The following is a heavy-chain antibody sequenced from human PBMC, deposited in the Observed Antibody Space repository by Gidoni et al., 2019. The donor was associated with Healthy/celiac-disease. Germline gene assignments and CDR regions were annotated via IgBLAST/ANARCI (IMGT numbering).Heavy chain of an antibody. Sequence: EVQLLESGGGLVQPGGSLRLSCAASGFTFSSYAMSWVRQAPGKGLEWVSAISGSGGSTYYADSVKGRFTISRDNSKNTLYLQMNSLRAEDTAVYYCAKDSLSGIGQLAEFDYWGQGTLVTVSS. V-gene: IGHV3-23*01. CDR1: GFTFSSYA. CDR3: AKDSLSGIGQLAEFDY. CDR2: ISGSGGST. D-gene: IGHD6-6*01. J-gene: IGHJ4*02.